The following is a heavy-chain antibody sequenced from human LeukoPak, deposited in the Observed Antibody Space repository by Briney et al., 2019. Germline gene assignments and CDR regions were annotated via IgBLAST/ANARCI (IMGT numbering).Heavy chain of an antibody. Sequence: PGGSLRLSCAASGFTFVSFGMNLVRQAPGKGLEWLSYVSSSSVYIYYADSVKGRFTISRDNSKNTLYLQMSSLRAEDTAVYYCAKVGDDIAARLYFDYWGQGTLVTVSS. CDR1: GFTFVSFG. V-gene: IGHV3-21*04. J-gene: IGHJ4*02. CDR3: AKVGDDIAARLYFDY. D-gene: IGHD6-6*01. CDR2: VSSSSVYI.